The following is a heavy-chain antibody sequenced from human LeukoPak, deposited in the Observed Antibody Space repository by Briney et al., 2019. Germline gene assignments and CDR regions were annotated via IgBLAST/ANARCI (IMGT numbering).Heavy chain of an antibody. Sequence: GGSLRLSCAASGFTFSSYSMNWVRQAPGKGLEWVSYISSSSSTIYYADSVKGRFTISGDNAKNSLYLQMNSLRAEGTAVYYCALSGYYRGYYFDYWGQGTLVTVSS. CDR2: ISSSSSTI. V-gene: IGHV3-48*01. J-gene: IGHJ4*02. D-gene: IGHD3-3*01. CDR3: ALSGYYRGYYFDY. CDR1: GFTFSSYS.